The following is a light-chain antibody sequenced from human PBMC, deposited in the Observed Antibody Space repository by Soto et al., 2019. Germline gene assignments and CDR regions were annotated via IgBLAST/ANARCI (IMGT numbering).Light chain of an antibody. Sequence: EIVMTQSPGTLSVFPGERVTLSDGASQSVSGYLDWFQQKPGQAPRLLIYDASNRATGIPARFSGSGSGTDFTLTISSLEPEDFAVYYCQQYNNWPWTFGQGTKVDIK. J-gene: IGKJ1*01. CDR1: QSVSGY. V-gene: IGKV3D-15*01. CDR3: QQYNNWPWT. CDR2: DAS.